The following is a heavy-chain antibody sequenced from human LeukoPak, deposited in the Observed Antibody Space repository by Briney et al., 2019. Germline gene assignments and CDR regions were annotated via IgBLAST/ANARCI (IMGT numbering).Heavy chain of an antibody. V-gene: IGHV3-74*01. CDR2: INSDGSST. J-gene: IGHJ4*02. D-gene: IGHD5-24*01. CDR1: GFTFSSYW. CDR3: ARGGRDGYNGGIDC. Sequence: GGSLRLSCAASGFTFSSYWMHWVRQAPGKGLVWVSRINSDGSSTSYADSVKGRFTISRDNAKNTLYLQMNSLRAEDTAVYYCARGGRDGYNGGIDCWGQGTLVTVSS.